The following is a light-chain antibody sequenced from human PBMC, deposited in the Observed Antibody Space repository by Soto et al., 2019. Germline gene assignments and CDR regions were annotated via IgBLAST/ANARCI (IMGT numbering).Light chain of an antibody. CDR3: LQYYSYPLT. Sequence: AIQMTQSPSSLSASVGDRVTITCRASQGIKNDLGWYQQKPGKAPKLLISGASSLQSGVPSRFSGGGSGTDVTLTISRLQPEDFATYYCLQYYSYPLTFGPGTKVDIK. V-gene: IGKV1-6*01. J-gene: IGKJ3*01. CDR2: GAS. CDR1: QGIKND.